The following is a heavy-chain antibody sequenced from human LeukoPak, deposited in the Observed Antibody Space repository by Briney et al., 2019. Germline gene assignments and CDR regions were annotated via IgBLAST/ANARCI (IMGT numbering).Heavy chain of an antibody. CDR3: AHSPYQLLHFDY. CDR2: IYWNDDK. CDR1: GFSLSTRGVG. J-gene: IGHJ4*02. V-gene: IGHV2-5*01. D-gene: IGHD2-2*01. Sequence: SGPTLLHPTPTLTLTCTFSGFSLSTRGVGVGWIRQPPGKALEWLALIYWNDDKRYSPSLKSRLTITKDTSKNQVVLTMTNTDPVDTATYYCAHSPYQLLHFDYWSQGTLVTVSS.